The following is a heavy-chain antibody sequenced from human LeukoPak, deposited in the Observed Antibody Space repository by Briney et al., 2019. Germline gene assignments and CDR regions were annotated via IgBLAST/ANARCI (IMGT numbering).Heavy chain of an antibody. CDR3: ARDRSLRYQFDDSSGCFDY. CDR1: GYSISSGYY. CDR2: IYHSGST. V-gene: IGHV4-38-2*02. D-gene: IGHD3-22*01. J-gene: IGHJ4*02. Sequence: SETLSLTCAVSGYSISSGYYWGWIRQPPGKGLEWIGSIYHSGSTYYNPSLKSRVTISVDTSKNQFSLKLSSVTAADTAVYYCARDRSLRYQFDDSSGCFDYWGQGTLVTVSS.